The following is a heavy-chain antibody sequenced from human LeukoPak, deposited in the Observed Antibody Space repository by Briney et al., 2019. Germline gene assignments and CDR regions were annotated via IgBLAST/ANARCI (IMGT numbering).Heavy chain of an antibody. CDR2: IIPIFDTT. D-gene: IGHD1-26*01. CDR1: GGTFSSYA. CDR3: ARESGGSYNFDY. J-gene: IGHJ4*02. Sequence: GASVKVSCKASGGTFSSYAISWVRQAPGQGLEWMGGIIPIFDTTNYAQKFQGRVTITADKSTSTAYMELSSLRSEDTAVYYCARESGGSYNFDYWGQGTLVTVSS. V-gene: IGHV1-69*06.